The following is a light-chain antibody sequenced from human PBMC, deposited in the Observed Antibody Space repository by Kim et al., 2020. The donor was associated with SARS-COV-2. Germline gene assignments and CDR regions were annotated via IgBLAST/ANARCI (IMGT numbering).Light chain of an antibody. Sequence: ASVDNSITITCRARQSISCYLNWYQQQPGNAPKLLIYAASCLQSGVPSRFSGSGAGTDFTLTISSLLPEDFATYYCHQSYSTPRTFGQGTKLEIK. CDR1: QSISCY. V-gene: IGKV1-39*01. CDR2: AAS. CDR3: HQSYSTPRT. J-gene: IGKJ2*02.